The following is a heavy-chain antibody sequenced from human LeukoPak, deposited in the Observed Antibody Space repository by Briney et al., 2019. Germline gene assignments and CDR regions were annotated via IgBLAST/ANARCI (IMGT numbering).Heavy chain of an antibody. CDR3: ARDQGRYSSAYFDY. D-gene: IGHD6-25*01. Sequence: PSETLSLTCAVYGGSFSGYYWSWIRQPPGKGLEWIGEINHSGSTNYNPSLKSRVTISVDTSKNQFSLKLSSVTAADTAVYYCARDQGRYSSAYFDYWGQGTLVTVSS. V-gene: IGHV4-34*01. J-gene: IGHJ4*02. CDR2: INHSGST. CDR1: GGSFSGYY.